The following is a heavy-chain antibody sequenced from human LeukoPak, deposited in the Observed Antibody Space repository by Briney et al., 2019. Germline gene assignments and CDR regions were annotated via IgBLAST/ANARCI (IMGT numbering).Heavy chain of an antibody. V-gene: IGHV1-2*02. CDR2: INPNSGGT. CDR1: GYTFTGYY. J-gene: IGHJ6*03. CDR3: ASYSGGSCHDCYYHYMDV. Sequence: VASVKVSCKASGYTFTGYYMHWVRQAPGQGLEWMGWINPNSGGTNYAQKFQGRVTMTRDTSISTAYMGLSRLGSDDTAVYYCASYSGGSCHDCYYHYMDVWGKGTTVTVSS. D-gene: IGHD2-15*01.